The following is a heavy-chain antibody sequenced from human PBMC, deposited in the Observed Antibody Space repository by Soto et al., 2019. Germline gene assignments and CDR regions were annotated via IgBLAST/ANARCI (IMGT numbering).Heavy chain of an antibody. V-gene: IGHV1-69*13. CDR1: GGTFSSYA. Sequence: GASVKVSCKASGGTFSSYAISWVRQAPGQGLEWMGGIIPIFGTANYAQKFQGRVTITADESTSTAYMELSSLRSEDTAVYYCARGQAGPPRIYYYGMDVWGQGTTVTVSS. CDR2: IIPIFGTA. J-gene: IGHJ6*02. CDR3: ARGQAGPPRIYYYGMDV. D-gene: IGHD6-13*01.